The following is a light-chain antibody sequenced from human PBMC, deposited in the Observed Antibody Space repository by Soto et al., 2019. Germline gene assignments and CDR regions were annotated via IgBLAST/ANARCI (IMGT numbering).Light chain of an antibody. CDR3: QKSSSIPYT. Sequence: DIQMTQSPSSLSASVGDRVTITCRASQTISTYLNWYQQNPGKAPKLLIYAASNLQNGVPSRFSGSGSGTDFTLTISSLQPEDFATYYXQKSSSIPYTFGQGTKLEIK. CDR2: AAS. CDR1: QTISTY. J-gene: IGKJ2*01. V-gene: IGKV1-39*01.